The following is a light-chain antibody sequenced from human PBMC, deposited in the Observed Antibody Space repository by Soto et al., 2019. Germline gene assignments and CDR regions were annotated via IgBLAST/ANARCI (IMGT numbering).Light chain of an antibody. CDR2: AAS. Sequence: DIQMTQYPASLSASVGDRVTITCGASHGISNYLAWFQQKPGKAPKXLIYAASTLQSGVPSRFSGSGSGTAGTLTISCLQSEDFETYYCQQYYSYPITFGQGTRLEI. J-gene: IGKJ5*01. V-gene: IGKV1-16*01. CDR1: HGISNY. CDR3: QQYYSYPIT.